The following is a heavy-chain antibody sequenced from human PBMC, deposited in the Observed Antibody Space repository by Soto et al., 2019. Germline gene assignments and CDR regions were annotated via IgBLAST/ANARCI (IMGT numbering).Heavy chain of an antibody. CDR3: VRRHVSATGIDWFDP. CDR1: GYTFTSYG. V-gene: IGHV1-3*01. D-gene: IGHD6-13*01. J-gene: IGHJ5*02. CDR2: INAANGDT. Sequence: ASVKVSCKASGYTFTSYGIHWVRQAPGQRLEWMGWINAANGDTKYSPKFQGRVTITRDTSASTAYMELSSLRSEDTAVYYCVRRHVSATGIDWFDPWGQGTLVTVSS.